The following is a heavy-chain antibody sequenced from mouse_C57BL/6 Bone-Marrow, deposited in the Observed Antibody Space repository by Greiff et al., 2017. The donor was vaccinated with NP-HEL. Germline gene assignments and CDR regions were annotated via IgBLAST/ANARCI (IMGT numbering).Heavy chain of an antibody. CDR1: GFTFSDYG. V-gene: IGHV5-15*01. D-gene: IGHD1-1*01. J-gene: IGHJ2*01. Sequence: EVHLVESGGGLVQPGGSLKLSCAASGFTFSDYGMAWVRQAPRKGPEWVAFISNLAYSIYYADTVTGRFTISRENAKNTLYLEMSSLRSEDTAMYYCARIYYYGSSYYFDYWGQGTTLTVSS. CDR2: ISNLAYSI. CDR3: ARIYYYGSSYYFDY.